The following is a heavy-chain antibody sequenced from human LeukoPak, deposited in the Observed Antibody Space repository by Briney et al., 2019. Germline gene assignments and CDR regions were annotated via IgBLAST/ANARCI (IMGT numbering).Heavy chain of an antibody. CDR2: IDPSDSYT. V-gene: IGHV5-10-1*01. J-gene: IGHJ5*02. CDR3: ARQPEGTWFDP. Sequence: GESLKISCKGSGYSFASNWISWVRQMPGKGLEWMGRIDPSDSYTNYSPSFQGHVTISADKSISTAYLQWSSLKASDTAMYYCARQPEGTWFDPWGQGTLVTVSS. D-gene: IGHD1-1*01. CDR1: GYSFASNW.